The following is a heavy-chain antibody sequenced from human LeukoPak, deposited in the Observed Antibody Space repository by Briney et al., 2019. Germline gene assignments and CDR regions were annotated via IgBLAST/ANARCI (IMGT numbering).Heavy chain of an antibody. D-gene: IGHD3-22*01. V-gene: IGHV3-11*04. CDR3: ARGLYYYDSSGYNY. CDR2: ISSSGGTI. CDR1: GFTFSDYY. Sequence: GGSLRLSCAASGFTFSDYYMNWIRQAPGKGLEWISYISSSGGTIYYADSVKGRFTISRDNAKNSLYLQMNSLRAEDTAVYYCARGLYYYDSSGYNYWGQGTLVTVSS. J-gene: IGHJ4*02.